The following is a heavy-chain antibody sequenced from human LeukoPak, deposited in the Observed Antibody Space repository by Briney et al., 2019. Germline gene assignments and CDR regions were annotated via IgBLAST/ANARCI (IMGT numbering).Heavy chain of an antibody. CDR2: TYYRSKWYN. D-gene: IGHD3-10*01. CDR3: ARGRYGSGSYYYYYGMDV. CDR1: GDNVSSKSAA. J-gene: IGHJ6*02. Sequence: SQTPSLTCAISGDNVSSKSAAWNWIRQSPSRGLEWLGRTYYRSKWYNDYAVSVKSRITIDPDTSKNQFSLQLNSVTPEDTAVYYCARGRYGSGSYYYYYGMDVWGQGTTVTVSS. V-gene: IGHV6-1*01.